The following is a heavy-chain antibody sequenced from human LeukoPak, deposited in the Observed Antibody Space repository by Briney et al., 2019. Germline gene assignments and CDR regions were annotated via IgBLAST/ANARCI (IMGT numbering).Heavy chain of an antibody. Sequence: GGSLRPSCAASGFTFSSHSMNWVRQAPGKGLQWVSSISSSSIYIYYADSVKGRFTISRDNAKNSLYLQMNSLRGEDTAVYYCARGDGATPPDVFDIWGQGTMVTVSS. D-gene: IGHD3-10*01. J-gene: IGHJ3*02. CDR2: ISSSSIYI. V-gene: IGHV3-21*01. CDR3: ARGDGATPPDVFDI. CDR1: GFTFSSHS.